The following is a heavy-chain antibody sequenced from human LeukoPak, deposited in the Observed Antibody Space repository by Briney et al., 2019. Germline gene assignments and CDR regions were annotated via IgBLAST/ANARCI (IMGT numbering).Heavy chain of an antibody. CDR3: ARTSEDTGYGDFDY. J-gene: IGHJ4*02. CDR2: IHYSGST. D-gene: IGHD4-17*01. Sequence: SETLSLTCTVSGVSVNTGGYYWSWIRQHPGKGLEWIGFIHYSGSTYYNPSLRSRVTMSVDTSENQFSLEVSSVTAADTAVYYCARTSEDTGYGDFDYWGQGTLVTVSS. CDR1: GVSVNTGGYY. V-gene: IGHV4-31*03.